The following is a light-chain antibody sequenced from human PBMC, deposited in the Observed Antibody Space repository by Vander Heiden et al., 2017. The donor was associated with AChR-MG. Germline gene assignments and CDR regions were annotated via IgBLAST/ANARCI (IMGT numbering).Light chain of an antibody. V-gene: IGLV2-14*01. CDR3: ASFSHDSPVL. J-gene: IGLJ3*02. CDR2: AVS. Sequence: QSALTQPASMSGSPGQPITISCTGPSSDVGGYKYVSWYQQHPGKAPNLIFYAVSHRPSGVSNRFSGSKSGNSASLSISGLQAEDAADYPCASFSHDSPVLFGGGTRLIVL. CDR1: SSDVGGYKY.